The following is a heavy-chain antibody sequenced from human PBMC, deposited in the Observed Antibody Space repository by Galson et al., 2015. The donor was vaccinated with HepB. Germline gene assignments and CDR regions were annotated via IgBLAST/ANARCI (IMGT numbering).Heavy chain of an antibody. D-gene: IGHD3-10*01. CDR2: IDPSDSYT. Sequence: QSGAEVKKPGESLRISCKGSGYSFTSYWISWVRQMPGKGLEWMGRIDPSDSYTNYSPSFQGHVTISADKSISTAYLQWSSLKASDTAMYYCARHYYYGSGVAPTDALDIWGQGTMVTVSS. CDR3: ARHYYYGSGVAPTDALDI. CDR1: GYSFTSYW. V-gene: IGHV5-10-1*01. J-gene: IGHJ3*02.